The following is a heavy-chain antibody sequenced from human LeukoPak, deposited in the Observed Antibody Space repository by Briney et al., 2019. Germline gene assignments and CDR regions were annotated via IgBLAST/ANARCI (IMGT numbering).Heavy chain of an antibody. Sequence: GGSLKLSCAASGLIFSGSAMHWVRQASGKGLEWVGRIRSKANNYATAYAASVKGRFTISRDDSKNTAYLQMNSLKTEDTAVYYCTRRYGANSWWFDPWGQGTLVTVSS. CDR3: TRRYGANSWWFDP. CDR2: IRSKANNYAT. V-gene: IGHV3-73*01. D-gene: IGHD4-23*01. CDR1: GLIFSGSA. J-gene: IGHJ5*02.